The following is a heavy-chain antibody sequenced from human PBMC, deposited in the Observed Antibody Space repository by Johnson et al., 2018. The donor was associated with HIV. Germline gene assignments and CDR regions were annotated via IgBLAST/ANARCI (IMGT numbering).Heavy chain of an antibody. CDR3: TTSRNRLWSSSGWTGFWAFDI. V-gene: IGHV3-15*01. CDR2: VKSKTDGGTT. Sequence: VQLVESGGGLVQPGGSLRLSCAASGFTVSSYDMHWVRQATGKGLEWVGRVKSKTDGGTTDYATPVKGRFAISRDDSKNTMYLQMNSLKTEDTAVYYCTTSRNRLWSSSGWTGFWAFDIWGQGTMVTVSS. D-gene: IGHD6-19*01. J-gene: IGHJ3*02. CDR1: GFTVSSYD.